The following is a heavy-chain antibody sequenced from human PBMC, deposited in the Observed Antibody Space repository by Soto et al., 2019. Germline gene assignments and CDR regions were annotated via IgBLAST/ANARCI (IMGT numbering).Heavy chain of an antibody. J-gene: IGHJ6*02. D-gene: IGHD2-2*01. CDR2: INHSGST. CDR3: ASGTIYHSYGMDV. Sequence: PSETLSLTCAVYGGSFSGYSWTWIRQPPGTGLEWIGEINHSGSTNYNPSLKSRVTISVDTSKNQFSLKMSSVTAADTAMYYCASGTIYHSYGMDVWGQGKMVT. CDR1: GGSFSGYS. V-gene: IGHV4-34*01.